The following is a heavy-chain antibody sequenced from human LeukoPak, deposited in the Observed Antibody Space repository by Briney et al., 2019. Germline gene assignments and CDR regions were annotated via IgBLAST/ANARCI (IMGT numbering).Heavy chain of an antibody. CDR3: ARYDGDYGSFSMDV. Sequence: SETLSLTCAVSGDSISGYYWSWIRQPPGKGLEWTGCIYFSGSTNYSPSLKSRVSISVDMSENQFSLKLNSVTAADTAVYYCARYDGDYGSFSMDVWGKGTTVTVSS. D-gene: IGHD4-17*01. V-gene: IGHV4-59*13. J-gene: IGHJ6*03. CDR1: GDSISGYY. CDR2: IYFSGST.